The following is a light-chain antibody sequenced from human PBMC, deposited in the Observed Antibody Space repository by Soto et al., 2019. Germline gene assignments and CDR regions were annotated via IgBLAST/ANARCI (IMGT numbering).Light chain of an antibody. Sequence: DIQMTQSPSTLSASVGDRVTINCRPSQSISSWLAWYQQKPGKAPKLLIYDASSLESGVPSRFSGSGSGTEFTLTISSLQPEDVGTYFCQQTYSTPPWTFGQGTKVDIK. V-gene: IGKV1-5*01. CDR3: QQTYSTPPWT. CDR2: DAS. J-gene: IGKJ1*01. CDR1: QSISSW.